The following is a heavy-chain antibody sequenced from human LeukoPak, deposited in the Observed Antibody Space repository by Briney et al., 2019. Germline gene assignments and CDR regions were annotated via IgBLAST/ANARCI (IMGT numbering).Heavy chain of an antibody. D-gene: IGHD2-15*01. V-gene: IGHV3-9*01. CDR1: GFTFDDYA. CDR2: ISWNSGSI. Sequence: GGSLRLSCAASGFTFDDYAMHWVRQAPGKGLEWVSGISWNSGSIGYADSVKGRFTISRDNAKNSLYLQMNSLRAEDTALYYCAKRGWAFDIWGQETMVTVSS. CDR3: AKRGWAFDI. J-gene: IGHJ3*02.